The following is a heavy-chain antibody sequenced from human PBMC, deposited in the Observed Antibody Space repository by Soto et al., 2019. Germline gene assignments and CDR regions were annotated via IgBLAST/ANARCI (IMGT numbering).Heavy chain of an antibody. J-gene: IGHJ4*02. Sequence: EVQLLESGGGLVQPGGSLRLSCAASGFTFSSYAMSWVRQAPGKGLEWVSAISGSGGSTYYADSVKGRFTISRDNSKNTRYLQMNSLRAEDTAVYYCAKDEKAAPYSSSWYDPRIGYFDYWGQGTLVTVSS. V-gene: IGHV3-23*01. CDR2: ISGSGGST. D-gene: IGHD6-13*01. CDR3: AKDEKAAPYSSSWYDPRIGYFDY. CDR1: GFTFSSYA.